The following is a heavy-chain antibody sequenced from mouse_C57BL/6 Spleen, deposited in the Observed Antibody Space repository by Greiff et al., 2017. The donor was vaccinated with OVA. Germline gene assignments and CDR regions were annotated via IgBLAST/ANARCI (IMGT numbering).Heavy chain of an antibody. J-gene: IGHJ1*03. D-gene: IGHD1-2*01. V-gene: IGHV7-1*01. CDR3: ARDDYYGRYFDV. Sequence: EVQLVESGGGLVQSGRSLRLSCATSGFTFSDFYMEWVRQAPGKGLEWIAASRNKANDYTTEYSASVKGRFIVSRDTSQSILYLQMNALRAEDTAIYYCARDDYYGRYFDVWGTGTTVTVSS. CDR1: GFTFSDFY. CDR2: SRNKANDYTT.